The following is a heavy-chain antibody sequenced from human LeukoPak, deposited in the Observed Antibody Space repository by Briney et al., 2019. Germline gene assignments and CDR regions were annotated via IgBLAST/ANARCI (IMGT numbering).Heavy chain of an antibody. J-gene: IGHJ6*03. V-gene: IGHV3-43D*04. Sequence: QPGGSLRLSCAASGFTFDDYAMHWVRQAPGKGLEWVSLISWDSGSTYYADSVKGRFTISRDNSKNSLYLQMNSLRAEDTALYYCAKDIAPSGGSGWTYYYYYMDVWGKGTTVTVSS. D-gene: IGHD6-19*01. CDR1: GFTFDDYA. CDR2: ISWDSGST. CDR3: AKDIAPSGGSGWTYYYYYMDV.